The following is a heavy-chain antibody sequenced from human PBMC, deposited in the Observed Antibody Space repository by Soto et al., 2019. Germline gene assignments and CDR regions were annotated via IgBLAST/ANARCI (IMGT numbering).Heavy chain of an antibody. V-gene: IGHV4-59*01. J-gene: IGHJ3*02. CDR1: GGSISSYY. CDR3: ARGGGYSGYDPVDDAFDI. Sequence: QVQLQESGPGLVKPSETLSLTCTVSGGSISSYYWSWIRQPPGKGLEWIGYIYYSGSTNYNPSLKSRVTISVDTSKNQFSLKLSSVTAADTAVYYCARGGGYSGYDPVDDAFDIWGQGTMVTVSS. CDR2: IYYSGST. D-gene: IGHD5-12*01.